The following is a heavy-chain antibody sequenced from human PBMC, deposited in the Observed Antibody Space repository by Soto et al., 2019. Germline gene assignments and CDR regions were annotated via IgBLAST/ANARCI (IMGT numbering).Heavy chain of an antibody. Sequence: QVQLVQSGAEVKKPGASVKVSCKASGYTFTSYGISWVRQAPGQGLEWMGWISAYNGNTNYAQKLQGRVTMTTDTSPSTGYMELRSLGSDDTAVYYCARDIQTYCSGGSCFSGGYFDYWGQGTLVTVSS. CDR2: ISAYNGNT. V-gene: IGHV1-18*01. D-gene: IGHD2-15*01. CDR1: GYTFTSYG. CDR3: ARDIQTYCSGGSCFSGGYFDY. J-gene: IGHJ4*02.